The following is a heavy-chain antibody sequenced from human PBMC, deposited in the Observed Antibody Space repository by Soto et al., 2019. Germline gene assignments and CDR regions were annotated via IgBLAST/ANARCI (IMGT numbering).Heavy chain of an antibody. V-gene: IGHV3-23*01. Sequence: GGSLRLSCAASAFTFSSYAMSWVRQAPGKGLEWVSSISGSGSDTYYADSVKGRFTISRDNSKNTLYLQMNSLRAEDTAVYYCARRSGTRITIFGVDQRRDYMDVWGKGTTVTVSS. CDR1: AFTFSSYA. CDR3: ARRSGTRITIFGVDQRRDYMDV. D-gene: IGHD3-3*01. J-gene: IGHJ6*03. CDR2: ISGSGSDT.